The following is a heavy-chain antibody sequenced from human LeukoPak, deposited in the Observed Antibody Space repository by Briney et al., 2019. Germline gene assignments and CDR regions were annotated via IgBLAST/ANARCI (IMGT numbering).Heavy chain of an antibody. Sequence: SETLSLTCTVSGGSISSSSYYWGWIRQPPGKGLEWIGSIYYSGSTYYNPSLKSRVTISIDTSKNQFSLKLSSVTAADTAVYYCAREGLQYTLYYFDYWGQGTLVTVSS. CDR1: GGSISSSSYY. CDR2: IYYSGST. V-gene: IGHV4-39*07. CDR3: AREGLQYTLYYFDY. D-gene: IGHD4-11*01. J-gene: IGHJ4*02.